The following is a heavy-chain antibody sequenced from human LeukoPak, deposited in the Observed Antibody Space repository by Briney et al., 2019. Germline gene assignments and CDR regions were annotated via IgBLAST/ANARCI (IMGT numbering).Heavy chain of an antibody. D-gene: IGHD2-15*01. V-gene: IGHV3-15*01. CDR3: STGGGTHDY. Sequence: GGSLRLSCAASGLTFNNAWMSGVRQAPGKGLEWVGRIRSRSAGGTTDYGAPVKGRFTISRDDSKNTLYLQMNSLKTADTAVYYCSTGGGTHDYWGQGTLVTVSS. J-gene: IGHJ4*02. CDR2: IRSRSAGGTT. CDR1: GLTFNNAW.